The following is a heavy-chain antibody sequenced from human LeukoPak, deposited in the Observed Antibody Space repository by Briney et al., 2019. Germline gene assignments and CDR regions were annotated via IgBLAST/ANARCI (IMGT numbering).Heavy chain of an antibody. V-gene: IGHV4-39*07. Sequence: PSETLSLTCTVSGGSISSSTYYWGWIRQPPGKGLEWIGSIYYSGSTYYNPSLKSRVTISVDTSKNQFSLKLRSVTAADTAMYYCVRVGIAAVGPYFDYWGQGTLVTVSS. J-gene: IGHJ4*02. CDR3: VRVGIAAVGPYFDY. D-gene: IGHD6-13*01. CDR1: GGSISSSTYY. CDR2: IYYSGST.